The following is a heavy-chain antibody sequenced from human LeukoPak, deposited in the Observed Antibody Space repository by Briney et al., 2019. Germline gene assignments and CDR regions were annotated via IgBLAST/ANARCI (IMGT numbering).Heavy chain of an antibody. D-gene: IGHD6-19*01. CDR3: ARLRYSSGWFLDY. V-gene: IGHV4-61*08. Sequence: SETLSLTCTVSGGSINSGDYYWSWIRQPPGKGLEWIGYIYYSGSTNYNPSLKSRVTISVDTSKNQFSLKLSSVTAADTAVYYCARLRYSSGWFLDYWGQGTLVTVSS. CDR2: IYYSGST. CDR1: GGSINSGDYY. J-gene: IGHJ4*02.